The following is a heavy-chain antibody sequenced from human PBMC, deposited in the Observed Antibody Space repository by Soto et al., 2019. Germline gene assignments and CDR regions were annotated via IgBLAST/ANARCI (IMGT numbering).Heavy chain of an antibody. CDR2: IYHSGSI. D-gene: IGHD3-10*01. Sequence: SEILTLTCTQLYDSVPSRNVGTGFRQTPGKGLEWIGGIYHSGSINHNPSLKSRVTMSVDKSKNQFSLKMTSVTAADTGVYYCASKFGELLADAFDIWGQGTVVS. V-gene: IGHV4-4*02. CDR3: ASKFGELLADAFDI. CDR1: YDSVPSRNV. J-gene: IGHJ3*02.